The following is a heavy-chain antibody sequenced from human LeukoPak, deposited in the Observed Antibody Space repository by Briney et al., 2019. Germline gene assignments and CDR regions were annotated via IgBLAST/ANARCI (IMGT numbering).Heavy chain of an antibody. CDR3: AKDRSGSYSQGLDY. CDR2: IRYDGTNK. Sequence: GGSLRLSCAASGFIFSSYGMHWVRQAPGKGLEWVAFIRYDGTNKYYADSVKGRFTISRDNSKNTLYLQMNSLRAEDTAVYYCAKDRSGSYSQGLDYWGQGTLVTVSS. D-gene: IGHD1-26*01. V-gene: IGHV3-30*02. CDR1: GFIFSSYG. J-gene: IGHJ4*02.